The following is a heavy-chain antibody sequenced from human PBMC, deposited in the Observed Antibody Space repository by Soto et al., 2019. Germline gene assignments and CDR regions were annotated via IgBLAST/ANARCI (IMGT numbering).Heavy chain of an antibody. J-gene: IGHJ6*01. CDR3: ARHGGVPKLQNGMGV. D-gene: IGHD2-15*01. V-gene: IGHV4-59*02. Sequence: PYGTLSRTCIVSGGCVTSYYWSWIRQAPGRGLAWIGYIYYSGNALSSSSISSRVSISVDTSKNQFSLELSSVTAADTAVYFFARHGGVPKLQNGMGVWGQGTTVTVSS. CDR1: GGCVTSYY. CDR2: IYYSGNA.